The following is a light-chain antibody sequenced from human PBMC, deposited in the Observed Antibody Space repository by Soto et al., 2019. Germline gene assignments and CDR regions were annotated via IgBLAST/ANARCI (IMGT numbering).Light chain of an antibody. CDR2: GAS. CDR1: QSISSE. Sequence: EIAMTQSPATLSVSPGESATLSCRASQSISSELAWHQQKPGQHPRLLIYGASTRATGDPARFTGSGSGSDFTLTISGLQSEDFAVYYCQQGHNWPLTFGQGTRLEI. V-gene: IGKV3-15*01. J-gene: IGKJ2*01. CDR3: QQGHNWPLT.